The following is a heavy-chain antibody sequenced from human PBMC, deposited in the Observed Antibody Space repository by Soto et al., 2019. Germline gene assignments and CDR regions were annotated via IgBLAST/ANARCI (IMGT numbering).Heavy chain of an antibody. V-gene: IGHV3-30-3*01. Sequence: PGGSLRLSCAASGFTFSSYAMHWVRQAPGKGLEWVAVISYDGSNKYYADSVKGRFTISRDNSKNTLYLQMNSLRAEDTAVYYCARVSGAIGSLNWFDPWGQGTLVTVSS. CDR2: ISYDGSNK. D-gene: IGHD3-10*01. J-gene: IGHJ5*02. CDR1: GFTFSSYA. CDR3: ARVSGAIGSLNWFDP.